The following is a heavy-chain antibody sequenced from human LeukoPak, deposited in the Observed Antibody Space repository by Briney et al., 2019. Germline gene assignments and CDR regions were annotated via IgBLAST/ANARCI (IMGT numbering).Heavy chain of an antibody. J-gene: IGHJ1*01. V-gene: IGHV3-21*01. CDR2: ISSSSSYI. Sequence: PGGSLRLSCAASGFTFSSYSMNWVRQAPGKGLEWVSSISSSSSYIYYADSVKGRFTISRDNAKNSLYLQMNSLRAEDTAVYYCARDNLSGSQFQHWGQGTLVTVSS. D-gene: IGHD1-26*01. CDR3: ARDNLSGSQFQH. CDR1: GFTFSSYS.